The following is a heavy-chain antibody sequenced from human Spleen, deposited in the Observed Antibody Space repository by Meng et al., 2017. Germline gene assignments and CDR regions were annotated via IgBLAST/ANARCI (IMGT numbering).Heavy chain of an antibody. CDR1: GFTFSSYA. Sequence: GESLKISCAASGFTFSSYAMHWVRQAPGKGLEWVALISYAGTNKYYADSVKGRFAISRDNSENTLYLQMSSLRAEDSAVYYCATSSSSWDGFDYWGQGTLVTVSS. CDR2: ISYAGTNK. CDR3: ATSSSSWDGFDY. V-gene: IGHV3-30*09. D-gene: IGHD6-13*01. J-gene: IGHJ4*02.